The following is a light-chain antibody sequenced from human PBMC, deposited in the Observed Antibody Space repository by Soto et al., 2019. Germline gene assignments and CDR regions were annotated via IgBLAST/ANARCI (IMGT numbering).Light chain of an antibody. CDR2: EVS. CDR1: SSDVGGYDY. Sequence: QSALTQPASVSGSPGQSITISCTGTSSDVGGYDYVSWYQQYPGKAPKLMIYEVSNRPSGVSNRFSGSKSGNTASLTISGRQAGEEVYYYCRSYTRRIFFYVCGTETNLPVL. CDR3: RSYTRRIFFYV. J-gene: IGLJ1*01. V-gene: IGLV2-14*01.